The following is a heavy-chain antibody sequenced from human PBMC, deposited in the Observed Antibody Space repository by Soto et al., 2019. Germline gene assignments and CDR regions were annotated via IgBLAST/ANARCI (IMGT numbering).Heavy chain of an antibody. J-gene: IGHJ4*02. CDR3: ARDQEWGAAARQDY. CDR1: GFTFSSYS. D-gene: IGHD6-6*01. Sequence: EVQLVESGGGLVKPGGSLRLSCAASGFTFSSYSMNWVRQAPGKGLEWVSSISSSSSYLYYADSVKGRFTISRDNAKNSLYLQMNSLRAEDTAVYYCARDQEWGAAARQDYWGEVTLLTAAS. V-gene: IGHV3-21*01. CDR2: ISSSSSYL.